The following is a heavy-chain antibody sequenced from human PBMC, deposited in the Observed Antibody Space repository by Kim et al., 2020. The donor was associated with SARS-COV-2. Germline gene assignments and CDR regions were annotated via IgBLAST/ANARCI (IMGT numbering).Heavy chain of an antibody. CDR3: ARGLYSTYFDY. CDR2: T. V-gene: IGHV4-34*01. D-gene: IGHD6-13*01. J-gene: IGHJ4*02. Sequence: TNYNPSLKRRVTISVDTSKNQFSLKLSSVTAADTAVYYCARGLYSTYFDYWGQGTLVTVSS.